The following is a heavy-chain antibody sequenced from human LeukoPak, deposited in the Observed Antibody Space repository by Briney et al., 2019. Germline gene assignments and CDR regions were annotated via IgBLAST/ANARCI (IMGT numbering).Heavy chain of an antibody. J-gene: IGHJ3*02. CDR2: IKEDGTEE. Sequence: PGGSLRLSCAASGFTFSSSWMTWVRQAPGKGPEWVAHIKEDGTEEYYVDSVKGRFTISRDNAKNSLYLQMNSLRDEDTAVYYCARDRAYAFDNWGQGTMVTVSS. D-gene: IGHD3-10*01. V-gene: IGHV3-7*01. CDR1: GFTFSSSW. CDR3: ARDRAYAFDN.